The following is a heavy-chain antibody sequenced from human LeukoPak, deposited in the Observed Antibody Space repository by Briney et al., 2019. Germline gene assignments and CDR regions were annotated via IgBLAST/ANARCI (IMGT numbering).Heavy chain of an antibody. CDR1: GFTFSSYG. CDR3: AKCPHYYGSGSFVDY. J-gene: IGHJ4*02. Sequence: GGSLRLSCAASGFTFSSYGMPWVRQAPGKGLEWVAFIRYDGSNKYYADSVKGRFTISRDNSKTTLYLQMNSLRAEDTAVYYCAKCPHYYGSGSFVDYWGQGTLVTVSS. D-gene: IGHD3-10*01. V-gene: IGHV3-30*02. CDR2: IRYDGSNK.